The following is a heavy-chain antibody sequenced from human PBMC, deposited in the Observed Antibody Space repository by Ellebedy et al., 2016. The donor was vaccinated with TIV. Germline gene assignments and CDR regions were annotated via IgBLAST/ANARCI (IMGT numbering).Heavy chain of an antibody. D-gene: IGHD3-10*01. V-gene: IGHV3-23*01. CDR3: AKSLGRAGSLPDY. Sequence: PGGSLRLSCAASGSPFKNHAMSWVRQAPGKGLEWVSAISGSGGSTYYADSVKGRFTISRDNSKNTLYLQMNSLRAEDTAVYYCAKSLGRAGSLPDYWGQGTLVTVSS. CDR2: ISGSGGST. CDR1: GSPFKNHA. J-gene: IGHJ4*02.